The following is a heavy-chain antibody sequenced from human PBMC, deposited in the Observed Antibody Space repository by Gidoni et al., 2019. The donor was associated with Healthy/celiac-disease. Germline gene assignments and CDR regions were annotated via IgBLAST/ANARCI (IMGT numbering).Heavy chain of an antibody. CDR3: ARDIAVAGTVWHDAFDI. CDR2: IIPIFGTA. V-gene: IGHV1-69*06. Sequence: QVQLVQSGAEVKKPGSSVKVSCKASGGTFSRYAISWVRQAPGQGLEWMGGIIPIFGTANYAQKFQGRVTITADKSTSTAYMELSSLRSEDTAVYYCARDIAVAGTVWHDAFDIWGQGTMVTVSS. CDR1: GGTFSRYA. D-gene: IGHD6-19*01. J-gene: IGHJ3*02.